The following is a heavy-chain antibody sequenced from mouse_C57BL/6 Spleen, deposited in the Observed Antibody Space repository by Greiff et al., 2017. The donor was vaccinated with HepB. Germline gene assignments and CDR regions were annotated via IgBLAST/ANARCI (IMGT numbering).Heavy chain of an antibody. CDR1: GYTFTSYW. J-gene: IGHJ1*03. CDR2: IDPSDSET. Sequence: QVQLQQSGAELVRPGSLVKLSCKASGYTFTSYWMHWVKQRPIQGLEWIGNIDPSDSETHYNQKFKDKATLTVDKSSSTAYMQLSSLTSEDSAVYYCARQGGYYGSRGYFDVWGTGTTVTVSS. CDR3: ARQGGYYGSRGYFDV. D-gene: IGHD1-1*01. V-gene: IGHV1-52*01.